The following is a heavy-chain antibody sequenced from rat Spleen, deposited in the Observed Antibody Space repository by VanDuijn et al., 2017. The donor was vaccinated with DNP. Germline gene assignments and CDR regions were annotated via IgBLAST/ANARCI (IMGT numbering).Heavy chain of an antibody. CDR2: IIYDGSSV. D-gene: IGHD1-12*02. CDR1: GFIFSDYA. J-gene: IGHJ2*01. V-gene: IGHV5-17*01. Sequence: EVQLVESGGGLVQPGGSLKLSCEVSGFIFSDYAMAWVRQAPKKGLEWVATIIYDGSSVYYRDSVKGRFTISRENAKRTLYLQMDSLGSEDTATYYCARHGYYDGTYYYVYFDYWGQGVMVTVSS. CDR3: ARHGYYDGTYYYVYFDY.